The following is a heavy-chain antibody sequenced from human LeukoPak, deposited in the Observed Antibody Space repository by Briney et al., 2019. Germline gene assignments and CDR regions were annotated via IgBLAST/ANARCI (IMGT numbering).Heavy chain of an antibody. CDR2: INHSGST. CDR1: GGSFSGYY. D-gene: IGHD2-21*02. J-gene: IGHJ4*02. Sequence: SETLSLTCAVYGGSFSGYYWSWIRQPPGKGLEWIGEINHSGSTNYNPSLKSRVTISVDTSKNQFSLKLSSVTAADTAVYYCARGRGAYCGGDCYSVLFDYWGRGTLVTVSS. CDR3: ARGRGAYCGGDCYSVLFDY. V-gene: IGHV4-34*01.